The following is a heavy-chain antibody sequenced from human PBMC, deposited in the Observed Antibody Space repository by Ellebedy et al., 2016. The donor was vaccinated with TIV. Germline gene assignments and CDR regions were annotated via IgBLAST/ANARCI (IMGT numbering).Heavy chain of an antibody. D-gene: IGHD6-19*01. Sequence: GGSLRLXXAASGFPFDIAWMSWVRQAPGKGLEWVGRTRNRVRSYTTEYAASVKGRFTISRDDSKNSLYLQMNSLKTEDTAVYYCVRGVAEAPNSNHYMDVWGKGTTVTVSS. CDR3: VRGVAEAPNSNHYMDV. CDR2: TRNRVRSYTT. V-gene: IGHV3-72*01. J-gene: IGHJ6*03. CDR1: GFPFDIAW.